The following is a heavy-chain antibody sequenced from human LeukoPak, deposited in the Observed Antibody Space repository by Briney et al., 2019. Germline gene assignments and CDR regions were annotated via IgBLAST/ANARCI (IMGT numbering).Heavy chain of an antibody. V-gene: IGHV1-8*01. J-gene: IGHJ4*02. Sequence: ASVKVSCKASGYTFTSYDINWVRQATGQGLEWMGWMNPNSGNTGYAQKFQSRVTMTRNTSISTAYMELSSLRSEGTAVYYCARGIGYCSSTSCYTDYWGQGTLVTVSS. CDR2: MNPNSGNT. CDR1: GYTFTSYD. CDR3: ARGIGYCSSTSCYTDY. D-gene: IGHD2-2*02.